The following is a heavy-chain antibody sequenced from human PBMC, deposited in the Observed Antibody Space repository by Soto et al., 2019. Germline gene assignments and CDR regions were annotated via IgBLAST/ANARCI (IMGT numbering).Heavy chain of an antibody. CDR2: INPYSGGT. Sequence: ASVKVSCKASGYTFTAYFVHWVRQAPGQGLEWMGWINPYSGGTDSAQKFQGRLTMTKDTSISTVYMELSGLTSDDTAVYYCAREGYHDNSAYPLTYWGQGALVTVYS. J-gene: IGHJ4*02. V-gene: IGHV1-2*02. D-gene: IGHD3-22*01. CDR1: GYTFTAYF. CDR3: AREGYHDNSAYPLTY.